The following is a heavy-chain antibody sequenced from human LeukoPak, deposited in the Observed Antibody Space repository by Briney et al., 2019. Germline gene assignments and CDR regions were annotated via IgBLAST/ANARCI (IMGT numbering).Heavy chain of an antibody. D-gene: IGHD5-12*01. CDR3: AADRPLDSGYDSEGYYFDY. CDR1: GGTFSNYA. Sequence: ASVKVSCKASGGTFSNYAISWVRQAPGQGLEWMGGFDPEDGETIYAQKFQGRVTMTEDTSTDTAYMELSSLRSEDTAVYYCAADRPLDSGYDSEGYYFDYWGQGTLVTVSS. CDR2: FDPEDGET. V-gene: IGHV1-24*01. J-gene: IGHJ4*02.